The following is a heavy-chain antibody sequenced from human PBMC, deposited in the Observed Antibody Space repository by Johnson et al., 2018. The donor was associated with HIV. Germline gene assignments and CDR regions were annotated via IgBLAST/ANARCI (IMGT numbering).Heavy chain of an antibody. V-gene: IGHV3-30*02. CDR3: AKDPVQGVGLDI. Sequence: VQLVESGGGVVQPGGSLRLSCAASGFTFSTYGMYWVRQAPGKGLEWVAFIRYDGSYKYYGDSVKGRFNISRDNSKNTLYMKLNSLRAEDTAVYYCAKDPVQGVGLDIWGQGTMVTVSS. D-gene: IGHD2-8*02. J-gene: IGHJ3*02. CDR2: IRYDGSYK. CDR1: GFTFSTYG.